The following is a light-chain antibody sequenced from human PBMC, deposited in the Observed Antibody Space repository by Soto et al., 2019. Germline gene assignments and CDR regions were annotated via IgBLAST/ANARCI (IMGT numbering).Light chain of an antibody. V-gene: IGKV3-20*01. CDR3: QQYDSSRT. J-gene: IGKJ1*01. Sequence: DIVLTQSPGTLSLSPGERATLSCRASQSVASRFLAGYQQTRGQAPRVLMSGASIRATGIPARFSGSGSVPDFTLSIRRLEPEDFAVYYCQQYDSSRTFGKGTKVEMK. CDR1: QSVASRF. CDR2: GAS.